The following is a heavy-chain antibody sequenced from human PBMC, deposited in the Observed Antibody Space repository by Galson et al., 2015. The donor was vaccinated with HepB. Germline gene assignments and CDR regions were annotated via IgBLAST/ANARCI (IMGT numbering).Heavy chain of an antibody. CDR2: TYYRSKWYI. CDR3: AYGSDV. CDR1: GDSVSSNHAV. D-gene: IGHD3-10*01. Sequence: CAISGDSVSSNHAVWNWIRQSPSRGLEWLGRTYYRSKWYIDYEISGKSRITINSDTSRNKFSLHLSSVTPEDTAVYYCAYGSDVWGQGALGTVSS. V-gene: IGHV6-1*01. J-gene: IGHJ4*02.